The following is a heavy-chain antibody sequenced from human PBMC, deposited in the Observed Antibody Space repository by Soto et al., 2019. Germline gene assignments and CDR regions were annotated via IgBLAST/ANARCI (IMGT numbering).Heavy chain of an antibody. D-gene: IGHD3-3*01. Sequence: GGSLRLSCAASGFTFSSYWMSWVRQAPGKGLEWVANIKQDGSEKYYVDSVKGRFTISRDNAKNSLYLQMNSLRAEDTAVYYCASLSGGGYDFWSGYSPDFDYWGQGTLVTVSS. CDR2: IKQDGSEK. V-gene: IGHV3-7*01. CDR3: ASLSGGGYDFWSGYSPDFDY. J-gene: IGHJ4*02. CDR1: GFTFSSYW.